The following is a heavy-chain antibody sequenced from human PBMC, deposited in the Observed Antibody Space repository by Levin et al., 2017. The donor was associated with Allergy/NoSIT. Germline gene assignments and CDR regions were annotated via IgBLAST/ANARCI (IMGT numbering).Heavy chain of an antibody. CDR2: INWNRDKI. Sequence: SLKISCAASGFTFGDYAMHWVRQAPGTGLEWVSGINWNRDKIGYADSVRARFTISRENAKNYLYLQMNSLGSEDTALYYCAKGLNWGSPNTFDYWGQGTLVTVSS. CDR3: AKGLNWGSPNTFDY. D-gene: IGHD7-27*01. CDR1: GFTFGDYA. V-gene: IGHV3-9*01. J-gene: IGHJ4*02.